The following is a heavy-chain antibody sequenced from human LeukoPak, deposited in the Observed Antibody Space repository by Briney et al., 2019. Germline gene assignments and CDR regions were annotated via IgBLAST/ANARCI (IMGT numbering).Heavy chain of an antibody. D-gene: IGHD3-10*01. V-gene: IGHV1-2*02. Sequence: GASVKVSCTASGYTFTSYYMHWVRQAPGQGLEWMGWINPNSGDRNYAQKFQGRVTMTRDTSISTAYMELSRLRSDDTAVYYCARVYDIFGSGSHSDFWGQGTLVTVSS. CDR2: INPNSGDR. CDR3: ARVYDIFGSGSHSDF. J-gene: IGHJ4*02. CDR1: GYTFTSYY.